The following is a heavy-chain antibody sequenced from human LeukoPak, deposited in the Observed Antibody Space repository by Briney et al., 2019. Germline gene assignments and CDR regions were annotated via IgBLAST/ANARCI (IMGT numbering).Heavy chain of an antibody. Sequence: PSETLSLTCTVSGGSISSGDYYWSWIRQPPGKGLEWIGYIYYSGSTYYSPSLKSRVTISVDTSKNQFSLKLSSVTAADTAVYYCAREGYEITMVRGVIRYYYGMDVWGQGTTVTVSS. V-gene: IGHV4-30-4*01. CDR2: IYYSGST. D-gene: IGHD3-10*01. J-gene: IGHJ6*02. CDR3: AREGYEITMVRGVIRYYYGMDV. CDR1: GGSISSGDYY.